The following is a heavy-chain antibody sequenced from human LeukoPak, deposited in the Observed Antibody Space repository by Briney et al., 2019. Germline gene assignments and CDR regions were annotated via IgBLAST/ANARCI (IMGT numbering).Heavy chain of an antibody. V-gene: IGHV3-74*01. J-gene: IGHJ3*02. D-gene: IGHD2-8*01. CDR3: ARDRLTNDAFDI. CDR1: GFTFNSYW. Sequence: GGSLRLSCAASGFTFNSYWMHWVRQAPGKGLVWVSRINSDGSGTSDADFVKGRFTISRDNSKNTLYLQMNSLRAEDTAMYYCARDRLTNDAFDIWDQGTMVTVSS. CDR2: INSDGSGT.